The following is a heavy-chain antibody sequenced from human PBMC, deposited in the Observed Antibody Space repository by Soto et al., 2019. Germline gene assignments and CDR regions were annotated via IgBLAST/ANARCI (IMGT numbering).Heavy chain of an antibody. CDR1: GFTFSSYS. Sequence: GVSLRLSCAASGFTFSSYSMNWVRQAPGKGLEWVSSISSSSSSYIYYADSVKGRFTISRDNAKNSLYLQMNSLRAEDTAVYYCARVGGMELSPSGWYVGANYYFDYWGQGTLVTVSS. D-gene: IGHD6-19*01. V-gene: IGHV3-21*01. J-gene: IGHJ4*02. CDR3: ARVGGMELSPSGWYVGANYYFDY. CDR2: ISSSSSSYI.